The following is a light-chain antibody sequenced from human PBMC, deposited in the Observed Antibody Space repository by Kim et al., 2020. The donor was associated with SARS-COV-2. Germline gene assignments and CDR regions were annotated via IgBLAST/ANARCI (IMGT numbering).Light chain of an antibody. CDR3: QQHNDWPPLT. J-gene: IGKJ4*01. CDR2: GAS. V-gene: IGKV3-15*01. CDR1: QSVSSN. Sequence: YPGERATLSCRASQSVSSNVAWYQQKPGQAPRLIIYGASTRATGVPARFSGSGFGTDFTLTISSLQSEDYAVYYCQQHNDWPPLTFGGGTKVDIK.